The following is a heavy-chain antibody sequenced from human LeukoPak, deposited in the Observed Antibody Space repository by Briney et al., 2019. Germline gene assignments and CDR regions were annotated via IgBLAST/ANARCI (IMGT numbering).Heavy chain of an antibody. CDR3: ARGDHSSSWYIIHYYGMDV. D-gene: IGHD6-13*01. CDR1: GFTFSSYD. V-gene: IGHV3-13*01. Sequence: GGSLRLSCAASGFTFSSYDMHWVRQATGKGLEWVSAIGTAGDTYYPGSVKGRFTISRGNAKNSLYLQMNSLRAGDTAVYYCARGDHSSSWYIIHYYGMDVWGQGTTVTVSS. CDR2: IGTAGDT. J-gene: IGHJ6*02.